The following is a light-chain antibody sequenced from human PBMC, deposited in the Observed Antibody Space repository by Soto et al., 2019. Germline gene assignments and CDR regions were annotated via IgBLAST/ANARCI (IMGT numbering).Light chain of an antibody. J-gene: IGKJ4*01. CDR2: TAS. Sequence: DIQMTQSPSSVSASIGDRVTISCRASQSIYKWLVWYQQKPGKAPKLLISTASSLQSWVPSRVSGKGFGTEFPRTISRLPPGDFVSYYCSQADSLPPSFGGGTTVEI. V-gene: IGKV1-12*01. CDR1: QSIYKW. CDR3: SQADSLPPS.